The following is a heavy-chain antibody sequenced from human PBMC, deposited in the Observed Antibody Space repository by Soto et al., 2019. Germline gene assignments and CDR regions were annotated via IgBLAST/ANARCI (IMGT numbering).Heavy chain of an antibody. CDR3: ARVGVLWFGEPANWFDP. CDR1: GFTFSSYW. D-gene: IGHD3-10*01. J-gene: IGHJ5*02. Sequence: GGSLRLSCAASGFTFSSYWMSWVRQAPGKGLEWVANIKQDGSEKYYVDSVKGRFTISRDNAKNSLYLQMNSLRAEDTAVYYCARVGVLWFGEPANWFDPWGQGTLVTVSS. V-gene: IGHV3-7*01. CDR2: IKQDGSEK.